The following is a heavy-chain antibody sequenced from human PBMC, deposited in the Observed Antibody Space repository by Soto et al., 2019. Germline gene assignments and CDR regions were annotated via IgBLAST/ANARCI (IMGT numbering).Heavy chain of an antibody. CDR3: ARGHYGMDV. CDR2: IKEDGSEK. CDR1: GFTFRNHW. V-gene: IGHV3-7*03. J-gene: IGHJ6*02. Sequence: GGSLRLSCVASGFTFRNHWISWVRQAPGKGLEWVANIKEDGSEKYYMDSVKGRFTISRDNAENSVYLQMNSLRAEDTAVYYCARGHYGMDVWGQGTTVTVS.